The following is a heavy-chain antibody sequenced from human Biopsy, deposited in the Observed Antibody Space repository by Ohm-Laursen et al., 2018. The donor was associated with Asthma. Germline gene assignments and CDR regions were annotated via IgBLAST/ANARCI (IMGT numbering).Heavy chain of an antibody. CDR3: TRAAITGIRGWFDP. D-gene: IGHD1-20*01. Sequence: TLSLTCTVYGGYLTGHYWNWIRQPPGKGLEWIGEIDQSGYTNYNPSLKSRVTISADTSKNQFHLNLSSVTAADTAVYFCTRAAITGIRGWFDPWGQGIQVTVSS. J-gene: IGHJ5*02. CDR1: GGYLTGHY. CDR2: IDQSGYT. V-gene: IGHV4-34*01.